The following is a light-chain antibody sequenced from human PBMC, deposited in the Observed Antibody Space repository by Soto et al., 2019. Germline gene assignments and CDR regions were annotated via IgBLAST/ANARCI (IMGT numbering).Light chain of an antibody. J-gene: IGLJ1*01. CDR3: SSYTSSSTPYV. CDR1: SSDVGGYNY. CDR2: DVT. V-gene: IGLV2-14*01. Sequence: QSALTQPASVSGSLGQSITISCTGTSSDVGGYNYVSWYQQHPGKAPRLLIYDVTYRPSGVSNRFSGSKSGNTASLTISGLQAEDEADYHCSSYTSSSTPYVFGIGTKLTVL.